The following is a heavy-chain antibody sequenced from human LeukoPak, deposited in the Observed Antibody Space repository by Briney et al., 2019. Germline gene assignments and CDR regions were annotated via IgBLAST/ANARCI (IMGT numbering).Heavy chain of an antibody. CDR2: TYYRSKWYN. Sequence: PXXTLSLTCAISGDSFSSNSAAWNWIRQSPSRGLEWLGRTYYRSKWYNDYAVSVKSRITINPDTSKNQFSLQLNSVTPEDTAVYYCARVIAAADAFDIWGQGTMVTVSS. CDR1: GDSFSSNSAA. CDR3: ARVIAAADAFDI. J-gene: IGHJ3*02. V-gene: IGHV6-1*01. D-gene: IGHD6-13*01.